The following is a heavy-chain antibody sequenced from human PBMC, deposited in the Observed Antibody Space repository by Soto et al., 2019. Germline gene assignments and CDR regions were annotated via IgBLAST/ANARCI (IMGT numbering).Heavy chain of an antibody. V-gene: IGHV3-33*01. CDR2: IWYDGSNR. D-gene: IGHD4-17*01. Sequence: GGSLRLSCAASGFSFSSYGMHWVRQAPGKGLEWVAVIWYDGSNRYHADSVKGRFTISRDNSKNTVYLEMNSLRVEDTAVYYCASGLVTTLHYWGQGTLVTVSS. J-gene: IGHJ4*02. CDR1: GFSFSSYG. CDR3: ASGLVTTLHY.